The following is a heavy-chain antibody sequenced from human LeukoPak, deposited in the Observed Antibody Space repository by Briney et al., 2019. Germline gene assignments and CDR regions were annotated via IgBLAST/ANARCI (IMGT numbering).Heavy chain of an antibody. D-gene: IGHD6-13*01. CDR3: AREISSWYRTEGRFDP. J-gene: IGHJ5*02. CDR2: IKQDGSEK. Sequence: PGGSLRLSCAASGFTFSNYWMTWVRQAPGKGLEWVANIKQDGSEKYYLDSVRGRFTISRDNAENSLYLQMNSLRVEDTAAYYCAREISSWYRTEGRFDPWGQGTLVTVSS. CDR1: GFTFSNYW. V-gene: IGHV3-7*01.